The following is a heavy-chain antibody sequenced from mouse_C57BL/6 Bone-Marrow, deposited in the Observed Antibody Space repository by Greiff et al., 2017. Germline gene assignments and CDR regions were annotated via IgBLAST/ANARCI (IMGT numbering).Heavy chain of an antibody. CDR2: IHPNSGST. D-gene: IGHD2-3*01. CDR3: ARSNDGYPPWFAY. Sequence: QVQLQQPGAELVKPGASVKLSCKASGYTFTSYWMHWVKQRPGQGLEWIGMIHPNSGSTNYNEKFKSKATLTVDKSSSTAYRQLSSLTSEDSAVYYCARSNDGYPPWFAYWGQGTLVTVSA. J-gene: IGHJ3*01. V-gene: IGHV1-64*01. CDR1: GYTFTSYW.